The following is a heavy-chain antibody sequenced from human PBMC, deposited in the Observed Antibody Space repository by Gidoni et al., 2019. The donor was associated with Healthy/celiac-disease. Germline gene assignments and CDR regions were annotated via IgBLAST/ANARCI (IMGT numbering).Heavy chain of an antibody. CDR1: GFTFSSYA. CDR3: ANCGTIAAGGYYYYYGMDV. D-gene: IGHD6-13*01. J-gene: IGHJ6*02. CDR2: ISCSGGST. V-gene: IGHV3-23*01. Sequence: ELQLLESGGGLVQPGGSLRLSCAASGFTFSSYAMSWVRQAPGKGLAWGSAISCSGGSTYYADSVKGRFTISRDNSKNTLYLQMNSLRAEDTAVYYCANCGTIAAGGYYYYYGMDVWGQGTTVTVSS.